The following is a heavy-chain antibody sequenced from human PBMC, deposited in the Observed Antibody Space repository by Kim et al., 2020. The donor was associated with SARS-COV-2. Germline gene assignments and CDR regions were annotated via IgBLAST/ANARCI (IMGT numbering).Heavy chain of an antibody. V-gene: IGHV3-21*01. J-gene: IGHJ6*02. CDR1: GFTFSSYS. D-gene: IGHD3-10*01. CDR2: ISSSSSYI. CDR3: ARGGTTSYYYGMDV. Sequence: GGSLRLSCAASGFTFSSYSMNWVRQAPGKGLEWVSSISSSSSYIYYADSVKGRFTISRDNAKNSLYLQMNSLRAEDTAVYYCARGGTTSYYYGMDVWGQGTTVTVSS.